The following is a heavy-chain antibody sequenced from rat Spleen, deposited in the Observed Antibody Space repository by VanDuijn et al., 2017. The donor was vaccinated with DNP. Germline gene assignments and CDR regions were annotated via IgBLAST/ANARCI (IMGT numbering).Heavy chain of an antibody. Sequence: EVQLVESGGGLVQPGGSLKLSCAASGFTFSSYGMAWVRQAPTKGLEWVASINTGGDYTYYRDSVRGRFTISRDNAKSSLYLQMDSLRSEDTATYYCTTESTYYGYFDYWGQGVMVPVSS. D-gene: IGHD1-9*01. V-gene: IGHV5-27*01. CDR2: INTGGDYT. CDR3: TTESTYYGYFDY. CDR1: GFTFSSYG. J-gene: IGHJ2*01.